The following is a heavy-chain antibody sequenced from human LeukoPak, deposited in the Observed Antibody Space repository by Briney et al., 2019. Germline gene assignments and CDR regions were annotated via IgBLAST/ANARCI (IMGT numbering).Heavy chain of an antibody. V-gene: IGHV4-59*01. J-gene: IGHJ5*02. Sequence: SETLSLTCTVSGGSISSYYWSWIRQPPGKGLEWIGYIYYSGSTNYNPSLKSRVTISSDTSKNQFSLKLSSVTAADTAVYYCARLSEHSGCAVVHWGQGTLVTVSS. CDR1: GGSISSYY. D-gene: IGHD5-12*01. CDR3: ARLSEHSGCAVVH. CDR2: IYYSGST.